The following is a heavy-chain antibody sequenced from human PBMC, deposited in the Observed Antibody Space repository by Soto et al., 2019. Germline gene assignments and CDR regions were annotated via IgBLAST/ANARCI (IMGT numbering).Heavy chain of an antibody. D-gene: IGHD4-17*01. J-gene: IGHJ6*02. V-gene: IGHV3-15*01. CDR1: GFTFSNAW. Sequence: GGSLRLSCAASGFTFSNAWMSWVRQAPGKGLEWVGRTKSKTDGGTTVYAAPVKGRFTISRDDSKTTLYLQMNSLQTEDTAVYYCTTEERYGDYPKYYYGMDAWGQGTTVTVSS. CDR3: TTEERYGDYPKYYYGMDA. CDR2: TKSKTDGGTT.